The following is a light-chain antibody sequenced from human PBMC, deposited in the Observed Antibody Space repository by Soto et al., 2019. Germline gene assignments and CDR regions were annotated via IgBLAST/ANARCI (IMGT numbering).Light chain of an antibody. CDR1: QSVSNNY. CDR2: GAS. Sequence: EIVLTQSPRTLSLSPGERATFSCRASQSVSNNYLAWYQQKPGQAPRLLIYGASSRATGIPDRFSGSGSGTDFTLSISRLEPEDFAVYYCQSYGSSRTFGHGTKVDIK. CDR3: QSYGSSRT. J-gene: IGKJ1*01. V-gene: IGKV3-20*01.